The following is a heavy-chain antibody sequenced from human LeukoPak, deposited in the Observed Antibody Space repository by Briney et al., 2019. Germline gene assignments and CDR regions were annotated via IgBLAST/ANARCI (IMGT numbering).Heavy chain of an antibody. V-gene: IGHV4-38-2*02. CDR2: IYHSGST. J-gene: IGHJ4*02. CDR1: GYSISSGYY. Sequence: SETLSLTCTVSGYSISSGYYWGWIRQPPGKGLEWIGSIYHSGSTYYNPSLKSRVTISVDTSKNQFSLKLSSVTAADTAVYYCARHRDGYNSLDYWGQGTLVTVSS. D-gene: IGHD5-24*01. CDR3: ARHRDGYNSLDY.